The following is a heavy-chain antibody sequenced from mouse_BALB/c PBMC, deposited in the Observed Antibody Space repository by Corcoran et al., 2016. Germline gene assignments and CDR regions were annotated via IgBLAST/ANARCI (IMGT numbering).Heavy chain of an antibody. D-gene: IGHD2-14*01. Sequence: QVQLQQSGPELVKPGASVKISCKASGYSFTSYYIHWVKQRPGQGLEWIGWIFPGSGNTKYNEKFKGKATLTVDTSSSTAYMQLSSLTSEDSAVYFCARYYRYAMDYWGQGTSVTVSS. CDR1: GYSFTSYY. J-gene: IGHJ4*01. CDR3: ARYYRYAMDY. V-gene: IGHV1-66*01. CDR2: IFPGSGNT.